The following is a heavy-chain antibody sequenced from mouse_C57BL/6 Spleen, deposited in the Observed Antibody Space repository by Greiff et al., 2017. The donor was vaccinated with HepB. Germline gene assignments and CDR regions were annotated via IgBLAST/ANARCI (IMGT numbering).Heavy chain of an antibody. Sequence: DVKLVESGGGLVQSGRSLRLSCATSGFTFSDFYMEWVRQAPGKGLEWIAASRNKANDYTTEYSASVKGRFIVSRDTSQSILYLQMNALRAEDTAIYYCARDADYDYAFAYWGQGTLVTVSA. CDR2: SRNKANDYTT. CDR1: GFTFSDFY. D-gene: IGHD2-4*01. V-gene: IGHV7-1*01. CDR3: ARDADYDYAFAY. J-gene: IGHJ3*01.